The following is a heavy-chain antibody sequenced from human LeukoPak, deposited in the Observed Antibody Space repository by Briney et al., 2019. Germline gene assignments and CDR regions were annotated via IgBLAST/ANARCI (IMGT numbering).Heavy chain of an antibody. J-gene: IGHJ5*02. Sequence: PSETLSLTCTVSGGSISSGSYYWSWIRQPAGKGLEWIGRIYTSGSTNYNPSLKSRVTISVDTSKNQFPLKLSSVTAADTAVYYCARDFTGDVVVPTWGQGTLVTVSS. CDR2: IYTSGST. CDR1: GGSISSGSYY. V-gene: IGHV4-61*02. CDR3: ARDFTGDVVVPT. D-gene: IGHD2-2*01.